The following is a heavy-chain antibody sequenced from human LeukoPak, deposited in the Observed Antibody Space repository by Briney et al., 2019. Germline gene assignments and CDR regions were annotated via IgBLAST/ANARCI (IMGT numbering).Heavy chain of an antibody. D-gene: IGHD3-10*01. CDR1: GLTVSSNY. CDR3: ARLYYYGSGSYYTFDY. Sequence: GGSLRLSCAASGLTVSSNYMSWVRQAPGKGLEWVSVIYSGGSTNYADSVKGRFTFSRDNAKNSLSLQMNSLRAEDTAVYYCARLYYYGSGSYYTFDYWGQGTLVTVSS. J-gene: IGHJ4*02. CDR2: IYSGGST. V-gene: IGHV3-66*01.